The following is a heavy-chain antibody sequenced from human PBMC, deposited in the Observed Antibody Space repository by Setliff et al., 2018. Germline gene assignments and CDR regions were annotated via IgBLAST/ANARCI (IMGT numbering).Heavy chain of an antibody. CDR3: AKEHVVISFVTNTHHHYGMDV. CDR2: IYTDGTT. V-gene: IGHV4-4*07. D-gene: IGHD2-8*01. Sequence: SETLSLTCAVYGASFSGNYWGWFRQPAGKGLEWVGRIYTDGTTNYNPSLKSRVSISADTSMNHFSLRMTSVSAADTAVYYCAKEHVVISFVTNTHHHYGMDVWGQGTTVTVSS. CDR1: GASFSGNY. J-gene: IGHJ6*02.